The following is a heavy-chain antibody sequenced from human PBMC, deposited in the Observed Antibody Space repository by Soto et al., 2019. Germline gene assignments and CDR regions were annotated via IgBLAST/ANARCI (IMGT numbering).Heavy chain of an antibody. CDR3: ARGTLYRNSAPYYYCYGMEV. V-gene: IGHV3-33*01. CDR2: IWYDGSNK. CDR1: VFTFSSYC. Sequence: GGSLRFSCAASVFTFSSYCMHWVRQAPGKGLECVSVIWYDGSNKYYADSVKGRFTISRSNSENTLYLRMNSLRAEDTAVYYCARGTLYRNSAPYYYCYGMEVWGQGTTVTLSS. J-gene: IGHJ6*01. D-gene: IGHD4-4*01.